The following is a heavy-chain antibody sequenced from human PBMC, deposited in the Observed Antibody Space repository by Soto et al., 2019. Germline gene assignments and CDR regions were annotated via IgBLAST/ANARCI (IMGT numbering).Heavy chain of an antibody. CDR2: IYYSGST. D-gene: IGHD3-9*01. V-gene: IGHV4-59*01. CDR3: ARGGYDILTGYYIWFDP. Sequence: SETLSLTCTVSGSSISSYYWSWIRQPPGKGLEWIGYIYYSGSTNYNPSLKSRVTISVDTSKNQFSLKLSSVTAADTAVYYCARGGYDILTGYYIWFDPWGQGTLVTVSS. CDR1: GSSISSYY. J-gene: IGHJ5*02.